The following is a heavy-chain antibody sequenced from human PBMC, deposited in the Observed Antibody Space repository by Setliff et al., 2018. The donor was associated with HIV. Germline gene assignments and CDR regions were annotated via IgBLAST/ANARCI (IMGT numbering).Heavy chain of an antibody. Sequence: SVKVSCKASGGMFSNYAINWVRQAPGQGLEWMGGLTPVIGIAVYAQKFQGRVTLTADTSTSTAYMDLSSLKSDDTAVYYCVRGAVGVSAFDYWGQGTLVTVSS. D-gene: IGHD1-26*01. CDR3: VRGAVGVSAFDY. CDR2: LTPVIGIA. J-gene: IGHJ4*02. CDR1: GGMFSNYA. V-gene: IGHV1-69*10.